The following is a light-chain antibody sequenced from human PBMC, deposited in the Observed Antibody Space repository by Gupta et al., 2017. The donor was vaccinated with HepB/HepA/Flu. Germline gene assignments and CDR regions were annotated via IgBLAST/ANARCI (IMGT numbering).Light chain of an antibody. CDR1: QSLLHSNGYNY. V-gene: IGKV2-28*01. CDR3: MQARQTPYT. Sequence: DIVMTQSPLSLPVTPGEPASISCRSSQSLLHSNGYNYLDWYLQKPGQSLQLLIYLGSNRASGVPDRFSGSGSGTDFTLKISRVEAEDVGVYYCMQARQTPYTFGPGDQAGDQT. J-gene: IGKJ2*01. CDR2: LGS.